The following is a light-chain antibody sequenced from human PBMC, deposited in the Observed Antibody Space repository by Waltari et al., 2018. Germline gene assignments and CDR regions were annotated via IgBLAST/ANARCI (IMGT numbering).Light chain of an antibody. V-gene: IGLV1-40*01. Sequence: QSVLTQPPSVSGAPGQTVTISCAGSSSNIGAGYDVHWYQQLPGAAPKLLIYAYSSRPSGVPDRFYGSKSGTSASLAINGLQPEDEAEYYCQSYDSALSAVFGGGTKVTVL. CDR3: QSYDSALSAV. CDR1: SSNIGAGYD. CDR2: AYS. J-gene: IGLJ3*02.